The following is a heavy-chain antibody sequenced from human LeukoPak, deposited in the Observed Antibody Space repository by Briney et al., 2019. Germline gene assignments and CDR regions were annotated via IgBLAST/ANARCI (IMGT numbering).Heavy chain of an antibody. CDR1: GFTSSSYA. J-gene: IGHJ4*02. V-gene: IGHV3-23*01. D-gene: IGHD3-16*02. Sequence: GGSLRLSCAASGFTSSSYAMSWVRQAPGKGLEWVSAISGSGVSSYYADSVKGRFTISRDNSKNTLYLQMHSLRTEDTAVYYCAKDSPFGGVIAPNFDFWGQGTLVTVSS. CDR2: ISGSGVSS. CDR3: AKDSPFGGVIAPNFDF.